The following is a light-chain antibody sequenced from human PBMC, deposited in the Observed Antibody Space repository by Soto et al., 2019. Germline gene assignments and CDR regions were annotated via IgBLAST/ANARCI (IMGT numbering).Light chain of an antibody. V-gene: IGKV3-15*01. CDR1: QYINTR. J-gene: IGKJ4*01. Sequence: EIVLTQSPATLSSFPGDRVTLSCRASQYINTRLAWYQHRPGQAPRLLIYGASIRATGVPARFSGSGSGTDFTLTINSLQSEDFAVYYCQHYVNWPLTFGGGTKVDIK. CDR3: QHYVNWPLT. CDR2: GAS.